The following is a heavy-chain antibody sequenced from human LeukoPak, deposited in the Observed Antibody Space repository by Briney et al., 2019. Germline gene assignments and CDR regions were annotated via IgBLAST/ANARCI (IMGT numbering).Heavy chain of an antibody. D-gene: IGHD2-15*01. CDR2: IKHRGRS. CDR3: ARVVGATSIDY. CDR1: GSSISSDYY. Sequence: SETLSLTCSVSGSSISSDYYWGWVRPPPGKGLEWIGSIKHRGRSYYNPSLKSRVTISVDTSKIQFSLQLSSVTAADTAVYYCARVVGATSIDYWGQGILVTVSS. V-gene: IGHV4-38-2*02. J-gene: IGHJ4*02.